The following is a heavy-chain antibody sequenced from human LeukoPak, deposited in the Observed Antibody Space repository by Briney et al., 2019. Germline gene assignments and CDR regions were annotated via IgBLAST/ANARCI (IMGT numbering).Heavy chain of an antibody. J-gene: IGHJ4*02. Sequence: SETLSLTCTVSGGSISSYYWSWIRQPAGKGLEWIGRIYTSGSTNCNPSLKSRVTMSVDTSKNQFSLKLSSVTAADTAVYYCARDRTDSSGYRIDYWGQGTLVTVSS. CDR2: IYTSGST. CDR1: GGSISSYY. V-gene: IGHV4-4*07. D-gene: IGHD3-22*01. CDR3: ARDRTDSSGYRIDY.